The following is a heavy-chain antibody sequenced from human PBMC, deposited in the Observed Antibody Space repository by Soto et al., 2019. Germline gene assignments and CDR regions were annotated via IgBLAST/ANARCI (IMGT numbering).Heavy chain of an antibody. V-gene: IGHV3-30-3*01. CDR1: GFTFSSYA. Sequence: QVQLVESGGGVVQPGRSLRLSCAASGFTFSSYAMHWVRKAPGKGLEWVAVISYDGSNKYYADSVKGRFTISRDNSKNTLYLQMNSLRAEDTAVYYCARDTGRVRLVYWGQGTLVTVSS. CDR2: ISYDGSNK. D-gene: IGHD3-10*01. CDR3: ARDTGRVRLVY. J-gene: IGHJ4*02.